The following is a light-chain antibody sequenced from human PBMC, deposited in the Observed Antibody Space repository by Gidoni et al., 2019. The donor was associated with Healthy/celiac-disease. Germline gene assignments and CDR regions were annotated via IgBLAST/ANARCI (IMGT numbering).Light chain of an antibody. CDR2: QDS. Sequence: SYELTQPPSVSESPGQTASITCSGDELGDKYACWYQQKPGQSPVLVIYQDSKRPSGIPERFSGSNSGNTATLTISGTQAMDEADYYCQAWDSSPHVVFGGGTKLTVL. CDR3: QAWDSSPHVV. CDR1: ELGDKY. V-gene: IGLV3-1*01. J-gene: IGLJ2*01.